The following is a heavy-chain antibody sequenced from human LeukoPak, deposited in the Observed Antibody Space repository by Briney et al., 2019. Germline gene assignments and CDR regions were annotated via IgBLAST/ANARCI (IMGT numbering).Heavy chain of an antibody. Sequence: SETLSLTCTVSGGSISSSNWWIWVRQPPGKGLEWIGEIYHSGSPNYNPSLKSRVNILVDTSKKQFSLKVNSVTAADTAVYYCARRHDYYYGSGSHNNWFDPWGQGSLVTVSS. CDR2: IYHSGSP. D-gene: IGHD3-10*01. J-gene: IGHJ5*02. CDR3: ARRHDYYYGSGSHNNWFDP. V-gene: IGHV4-4*02. CDR1: GGSISSSNW.